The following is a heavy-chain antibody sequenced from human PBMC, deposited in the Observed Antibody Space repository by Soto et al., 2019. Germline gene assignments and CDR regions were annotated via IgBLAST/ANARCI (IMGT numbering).Heavy chain of an antibody. CDR2: IYYSGST. V-gene: IGHV4-59*01. Sequence: SETLSLTCTVSGGSISSYYWSWIRQPPGKGLEWIGYIYYSGSTNYNPSLKSRVTISVDTSKNQFSLKLSSVTAADTAVYYCAGGDYYGSGSYPNYYYYMDVWGKGTTVTVSS. CDR3: AGGDYYGSGSYPNYYYYMDV. CDR1: GGSISSYY. J-gene: IGHJ6*03. D-gene: IGHD3-10*01.